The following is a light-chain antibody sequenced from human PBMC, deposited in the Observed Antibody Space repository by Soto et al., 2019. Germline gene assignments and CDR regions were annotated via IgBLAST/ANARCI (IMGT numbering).Light chain of an antibody. J-gene: IGKJ5*01. CDR2: GAS. CDR1: QTVSNNY. Sequence: EIVLMQSPGTLSLSPGERATLSFGASQTVSNNYLAWCQQKPGQAPRVIMYGASRRATGIPDRFSGGGSGTDFTLTISRLEPEDFAVYFCQQYAGPPTTFGQGTRLEIK. CDR3: QQYAGPPTT. V-gene: IGKV3-20*01.